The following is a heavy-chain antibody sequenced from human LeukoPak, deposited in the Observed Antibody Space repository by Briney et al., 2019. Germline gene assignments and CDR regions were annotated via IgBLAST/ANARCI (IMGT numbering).Heavy chain of an antibody. CDR2: ISGSGGST. D-gene: IGHD1-26*01. J-gene: IGHJ4*02. CDR3: AKDEGWEPH. V-gene: IGHV3-23*01. CDR1: GFTFDDYT. Sequence: GGSLRLSCAASGFTFDDYTMHWVRQAPGKGLEWVSAISGSGGSTYYADSVKGRFTISRDNSKNTLYLQMNSLRAEDTAVYYCAKDEGWEPHWGQGTLVTVSS.